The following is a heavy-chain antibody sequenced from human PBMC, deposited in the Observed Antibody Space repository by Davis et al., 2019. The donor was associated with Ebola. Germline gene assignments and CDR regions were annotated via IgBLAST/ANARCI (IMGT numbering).Heavy chain of an antibody. V-gene: IGHV3-74*01. CDR1: GFNFGGIW. CDR3: ARREAASIDY. J-gene: IGHJ4*02. Sequence: PGGSLRLSCAASGFNFGGIWMHWVRQAPGKGLVWVARIDRDESTATYADSVRGRFTISRDNAKNTLFLQLNSLRVEDTAIYYCARREAASIDYWGQGTLVTVSS. CDR2: IDRDESTA. D-gene: IGHD6-25*01.